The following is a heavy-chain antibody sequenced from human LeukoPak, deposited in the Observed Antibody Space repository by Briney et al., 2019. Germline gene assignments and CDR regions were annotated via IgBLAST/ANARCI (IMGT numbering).Heavy chain of an antibody. CDR3: ARETGYSSGWDDFRFYYYMDV. CDR1: GFIFSDHN. J-gene: IGHJ6*03. CDR2: TRNKANSYTT. D-gene: IGHD6-25*01. Sequence: GGSLRLSCAASGFIFSDHNMDWVRQAPGKGLEWVGRTRNKANSYTTEYAASVKGRFTISRDDSKNSLYLQMNSLKTEDTAVYYCARETGYSSGWDDFRFYYYMDVWGRGTTVTVSS. V-gene: IGHV3-72*01.